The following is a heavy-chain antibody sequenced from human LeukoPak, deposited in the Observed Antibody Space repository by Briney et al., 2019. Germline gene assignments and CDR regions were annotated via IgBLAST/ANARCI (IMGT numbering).Heavy chain of an antibody. CDR3: ARNMGSGSYYNFGWFDP. V-gene: IGHV3-53*01. CDR2: IYSGGST. D-gene: IGHD3-10*01. CDR1: GFTVSSNY. Sequence: PGGSLRLSCAASGFTVSSNYMSWVRQAPGKGLEWVSVIYSGGSTYYADSVKGRFTISRDNSKNTLYLQMNSLRAEDTAVYYCARNMGSGSYYNFGWFDPWGQGTLVTVSS. J-gene: IGHJ5*02.